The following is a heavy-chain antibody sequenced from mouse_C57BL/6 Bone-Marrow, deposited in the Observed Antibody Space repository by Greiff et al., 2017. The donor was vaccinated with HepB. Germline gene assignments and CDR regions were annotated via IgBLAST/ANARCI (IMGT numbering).Heavy chain of an antibody. V-gene: IGHV5-4*03. CDR2: ISDGGSYT. J-gene: IGHJ4*01. CDR3: ARARYSRAMDY. Sequence: EVKLMESGGGLVKPGGSLKLSCAASGFTFSSYAMSWVRQTPEKRLEWVATISDGGSYTYYPDNVKGRFTISRDNAKNNLYLQMSHLKSEDTAMYHCARARYSRAMDYWGQGTSVTVSS. CDR1: GFTFSSYA. D-gene: IGHD2-5*01.